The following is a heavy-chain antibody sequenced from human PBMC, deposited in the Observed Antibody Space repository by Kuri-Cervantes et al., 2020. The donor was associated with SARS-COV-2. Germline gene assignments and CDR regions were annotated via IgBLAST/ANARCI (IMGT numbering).Heavy chain of an antibody. Sequence: GGSLRLSCAASGFPFSSYAMHWVRQAPGKGLEWVAVISYDGFNQFYGDSVKGRFTISRGDSKNTLYLQMNSLRPEDTAVYYCAKDPPDYYPSGSYYQPTDYWGQGTLVTVSS. D-gene: IGHD3-10*01. J-gene: IGHJ4*02. CDR2: ISYDGFNQ. V-gene: IGHV3-30*18. CDR1: GFPFSSYA. CDR3: AKDPPDYYPSGSYYQPTDY.